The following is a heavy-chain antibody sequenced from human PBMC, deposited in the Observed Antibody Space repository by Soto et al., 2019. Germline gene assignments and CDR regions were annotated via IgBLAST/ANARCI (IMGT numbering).Heavy chain of an antibody. CDR2: ISSSGTAT. CDR3: ARKGPRAARPNH. J-gene: IGHJ5*02. V-gene: IGHV3-11*01. CDR1: GLIFRDYD. Sequence: QVHLVESGGGLVRPGGSLRLSCAASGLIFRDYDMSWIRKAPGKGLEWVSCISSSGTATYYADSVKGRFTISRDNAKNSLFVEMNSLRVEDTAVYYCARKGPRAARPNHWGQGTLVTVSS. D-gene: IGHD6-6*01.